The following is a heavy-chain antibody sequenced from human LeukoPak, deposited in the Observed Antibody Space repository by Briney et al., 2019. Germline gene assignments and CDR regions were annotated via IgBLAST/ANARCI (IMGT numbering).Heavy chain of an antibody. J-gene: IGHJ5*02. D-gene: IGHD2-15*01. CDR3: ARGAGGVSSNSRGWFDP. CDR1: GFTFSSYS. Sequence: GGSLRLSCTASGFTFSSYSMNWVRQAPGKGLEWVSSISTSSSYIYYADSVKGRFTISRDNARNSLYLQMNTLRAEDTAVYSCARGAGGVSSNSRGWFDPWGQGILVTVSS. V-gene: IGHV3-21*01. CDR2: ISTSSSYI.